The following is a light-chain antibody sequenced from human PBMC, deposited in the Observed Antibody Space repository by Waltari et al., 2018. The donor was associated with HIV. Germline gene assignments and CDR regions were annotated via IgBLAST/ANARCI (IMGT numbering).Light chain of an antibody. CDR2: EVS. CDR1: RSDVGGYKY. CDR3: SSYAGSNNRWV. J-gene: IGLJ3*02. Sequence: SALTPPPSASGSPEQSVTIACTGTRSDVGGYKYVYWYQHHPGKAPKLMIYEVSKRPSGGPDRFSGSKSGSTASLTVSGLQAEDEADYYCSSYAGSNNRWVFGGGTKLTAL. V-gene: IGLV2-8*01.